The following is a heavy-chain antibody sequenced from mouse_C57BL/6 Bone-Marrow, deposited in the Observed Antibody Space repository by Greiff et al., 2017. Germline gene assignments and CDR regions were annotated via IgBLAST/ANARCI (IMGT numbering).Heavy chain of an antibody. D-gene: IGHD1-1*02. CDR3: ARRGGNPLAMDY. CDR2: IPPNSGST. V-gene: IGHV1-64*01. CDR1: GYTFTSYW. Sequence: VQLQQPGAELVKPGASVKLSCKASGYTFTSYWMHWVKQRPGQGLEWIGMIPPNSGSTNYNEKFKSKATLTVDKSSSTAYMQLSSLTSEDSAVYDCARRGGNPLAMDYWGQGTSGTVSS. J-gene: IGHJ4*01.